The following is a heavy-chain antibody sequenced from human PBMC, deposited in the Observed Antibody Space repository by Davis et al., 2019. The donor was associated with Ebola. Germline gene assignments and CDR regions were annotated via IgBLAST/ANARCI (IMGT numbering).Heavy chain of an antibody. V-gene: IGHV3-30*18. CDR1: GFTFSSYG. CDR2: ISYDGSNK. J-gene: IGHJ5*02. D-gene: IGHD2-2*01. Sequence: GESLKISCAASGFTFSSYGMHWVRQAPGKGLEWVAVISYDGSNKYYADSVKGRFTISRDNSKNTLYLQMNSLRAEDTAVYYCAKVQGYCSSTSCYYWFDPWGQGTLVTVSS. CDR3: AKVQGYCSSTSCYYWFDP.